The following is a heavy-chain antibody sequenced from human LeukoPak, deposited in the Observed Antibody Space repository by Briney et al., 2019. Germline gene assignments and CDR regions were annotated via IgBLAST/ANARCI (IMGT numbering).Heavy chain of an antibody. D-gene: IGHD3-22*01. CDR1: GGSISSYY. CDR2: IYYSGST. CDR3: ARGIYYYDRSGYLNWFDP. Sequence: PSETLSLTCTVSGGSISSYYWSWIRQPPGKGLEWIGYIYYSGSTNYNPSLKSRVTISVDTSKNQFSLKLSSVTAADTAVYYCARGIYYYDRSGYLNWFDPWGQGTLVTVSS. V-gene: IGHV4-59*01. J-gene: IGHJ5*02.